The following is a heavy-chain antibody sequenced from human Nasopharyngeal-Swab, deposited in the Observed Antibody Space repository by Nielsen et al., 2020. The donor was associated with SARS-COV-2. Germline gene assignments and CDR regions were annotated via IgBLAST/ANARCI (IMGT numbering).Heavy chain of an antibody. Sequence: SEILSLNCAVYGGSFSGYYWSWIRQPPGKGLEWIGEINHSGSTNYNPSLKSRVTISVDTCKNQFSLKLSSVTAADTAVYYCARGSLGSFSTVTRIYGMDVWGQGTTVTVSS. CDR3: ARGSLGSFSTVTRIYGMDV. V-gene: IGHV4-34*01. J-gene: IGHJ6*02. CDR2: INHSGST. CDR1: GGSFSGYY. D-gene: IGHD4-17*01.